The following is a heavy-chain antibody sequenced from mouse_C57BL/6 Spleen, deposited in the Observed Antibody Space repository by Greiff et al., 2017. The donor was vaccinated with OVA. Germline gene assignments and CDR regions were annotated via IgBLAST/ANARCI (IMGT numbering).Heavy chain of an antibody. V-gene: IGHV1-66*01. CDR1: GYSFTSYY. D-gene: IGHD4-1*01. CDR2: IYPGSGNT. CDR3: ARKDNWDYFDY. J-gene: IGHJ2*01. Sequence: QVQLQQSGPELVKPGASVKISCKASGYSFTSYYIHWVKQRPGQGLEWIGWIYPGSGNTKYNEKFKGQATLTTDTSSSTAYMQLSSLTSEDSAVYYCARKDNWDYFDYWGQGTTLTVSS.